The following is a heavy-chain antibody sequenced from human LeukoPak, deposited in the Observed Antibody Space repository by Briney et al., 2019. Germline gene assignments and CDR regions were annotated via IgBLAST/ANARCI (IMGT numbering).Heavy chain of an antibody. V-gene: IGHV3-9*01. CDR3: AKAIVGATPMHYYYYGMDV. CDR2: ISWNSGSI. J-gene: IGHJ6*02. D-gene: IGHD1-26*01. Sequence: GGSLRLSCAASGFTFDGYAMHWVRQAPGKGLEWVSGISWNSGSIGYADSVKGRFTISRDNAKNSLYLQMNSLRAEDTALYYCAKAIVGATPMHYYYYGMDVWGQGTTVTVSS. CDR1: GFTFDGYA.